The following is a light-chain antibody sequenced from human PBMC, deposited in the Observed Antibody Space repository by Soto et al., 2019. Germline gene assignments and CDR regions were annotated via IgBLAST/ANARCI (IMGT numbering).Light chain of an antibody. CDR3: QHYNSYSSS. V-gene: IGKV1-5*01. Sequence: DIQMTQSPSTLSASLGGRGITTCRASQSINTWLAWYQQRQGKAPNLLMYDASSLASAVPSRFRGMGSGTDFTLPISSLQPDDFATYYCQHYNSYSSSFGQGTKVDIK. J-gene: IGKJ1*01. CDR2: DAS. CDR1: QSINTW.